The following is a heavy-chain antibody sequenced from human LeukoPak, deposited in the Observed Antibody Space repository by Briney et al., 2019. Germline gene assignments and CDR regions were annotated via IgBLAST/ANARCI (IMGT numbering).Heavy chain of an antibody. Sequence: ASVKVSCKTSGYTFTNYIIHWVRQAPGQRLEWMGWINAGNGNTEYSQKFQDRVTVTRDTSATTAYVELRSLGSEDTAVYYCARAVTRLREGDYYYDMDVWGQGTTVTVSS. CDR1: GYTFTNYI. CDR3: ARAVTRLREGDYYYDMDV. V-gene: IGHV1-3*01. D-gene: IGHD1-26*01. J-gene: IGHJ6*02. CDR2: INAGNGNT.